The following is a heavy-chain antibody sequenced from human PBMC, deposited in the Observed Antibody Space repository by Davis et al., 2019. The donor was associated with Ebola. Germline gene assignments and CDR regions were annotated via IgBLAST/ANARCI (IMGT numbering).Heavy chain of an antibody. CDR3: AGQLDKYDPYDY. Sequence: GGSLRLSCAASGFTFSSYSMNWVRQAPGKGLEWVSSISSSSYYIYYADSVKGRFTVSRDNSKNTLDLQMNSLRAEDTAVYYCAGQLDKYDPYDYWGQGALVTVSS. D-gene: IGHD3-3*01. V-gene: IGHV3-21*01. CDR2: ISSSSYYI. J-gene: IGHJ4*02. CDR1: GFTFSSYS.